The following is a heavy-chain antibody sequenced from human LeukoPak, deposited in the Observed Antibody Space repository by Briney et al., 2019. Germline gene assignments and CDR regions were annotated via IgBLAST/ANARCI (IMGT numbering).Heavy chain of an antibody. D-gene: IGHD2-21*01. V-gene: IGHV3-21*01. CDR3: ARPRVMGSRGPYLDY. Sequence: GGSLRLSCAASGFTFSSYSMNWVRQAPGKGLEWVSSISSSSSYIYYADSVKGRFTISRDNAKNSLYLQMNSLRAEDTAVYYCARPRVMGSRGPYLDYWGQGTLSPPPQ. CDR2: ISSSSSYI. J-gene: IGHJ4*02. CDR1: GFTFSSYS.